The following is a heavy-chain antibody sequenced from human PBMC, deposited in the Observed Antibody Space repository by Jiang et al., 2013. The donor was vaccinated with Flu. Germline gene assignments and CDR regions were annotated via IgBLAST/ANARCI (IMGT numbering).Heavy chain of an antibody. D-gene: IGHD2-21*02. CDR1: GGSFSGYY. J-gene: IGHJ5*02. V-gene: IGHV4-34*01. CDR2: INHSGST. CDR3: ARMDADIVVVTAMRGNWFDP. Sequence: LLKPSETLSLTCAVYGGSFSGYYWSWIRQPPGKGLEWIGEINHSGSTNYNPSLKSRVTISVDTSKNQFSLKLSSVTAADTAVYYCARMDADIVVVTAMRGNWFDPWGQGTLVTVSS.